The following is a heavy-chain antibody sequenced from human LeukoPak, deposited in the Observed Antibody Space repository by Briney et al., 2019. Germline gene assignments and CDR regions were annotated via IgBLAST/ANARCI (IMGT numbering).Heavy chain of an antibody. V-gene: IGHV1-18*01. CDR1: GYTFTSYG. CDR2: ISAYNGNT. CDR3: ARDRYCSGGSCYSFTSNGWFDP. D-gene: IGHD2-15*01. Sequence: GASVKLSCKASGYTFTSYGISWGRHAPGQGLEWMGWISAYNGNTNYAQKLQGRVTMTTDTSTSTAYMELRSLRSDDTAVYYCARDRYCSGGSCYSFTSNGWFDPWGQGTLVTVSS. J-gene: IGHJ5*02.